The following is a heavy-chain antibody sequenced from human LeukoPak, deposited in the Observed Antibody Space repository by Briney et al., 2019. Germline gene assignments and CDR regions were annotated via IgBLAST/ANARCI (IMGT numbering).Heavy chain of an antibody. D-gene: IGHD3-10*01. CDR3: ARGITMVRGVIRHFDY. Sequence: SETLSLTCAVCGGSFSGYYWSWIRQPPGKGLEWIGEINHSGSTNYNPSLKSRVTISVDTSKNQFSLKLSSVTAADTAVYCCARGITMVRGVIRHFDYWGQGTLVTVSS. CDR1: GGSFSGYY. V-gene: IGHV4-34*01. J-gene: IGHJ4*02. CDR2: INHSGST.